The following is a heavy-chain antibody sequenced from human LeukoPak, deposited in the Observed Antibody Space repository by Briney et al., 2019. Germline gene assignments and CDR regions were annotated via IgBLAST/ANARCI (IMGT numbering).Heavy chain of an antibody. CDR2: IYHSGST. CDR3: ARGQGSYGDY. CDR1: GGSISNSNW. D-gene: IGHD5-18*01. J-gene: IGHJ4*02. V-gene: IGHV4-4*02. Sequence: SETLSLTCAVSGGSISNSNWWNWVRPPPGKGLEWIGEIYHSGSTNYNPSLRSRVTISVDRSKNQFALKLTSVTAADTAVYCARGQGSYGDYWGQGTLVIVSS.